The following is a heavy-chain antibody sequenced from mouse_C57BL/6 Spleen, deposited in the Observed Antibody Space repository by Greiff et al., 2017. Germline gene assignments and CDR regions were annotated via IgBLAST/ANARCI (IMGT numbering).Heavy chain of an antibody. Sequence: QVQLQQPGAELVRPGSSVKLSCKASGYTFTGYWMQWVKQRPIHGLEWIGNIEPSHSETHYNQKFKDKATLTVDTSSSTAYMQLSSLTSEDSAFYDCSRGGQHFDYWGHGTTLTVSS. D-gene: IGHD1-1*02. J-gene: IGHJ2*01. CDR3: SRGGQHFDY. V-gene: IGHV1-52*01. CDR1: GYTFTGYW. CDR2: IEPSHSET.